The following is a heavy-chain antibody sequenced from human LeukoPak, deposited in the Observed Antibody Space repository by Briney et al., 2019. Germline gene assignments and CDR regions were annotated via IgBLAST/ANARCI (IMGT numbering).Heavy chain of an antibody. CDR2: TYYRSKWYN. D-gene: IGHD5-24*01. V-gene: IGHV6-1*01. J-gene: IGHJ5*02. CDR1: GDSLFSNDAA. CDR3: ARGPALGSTGYNYMQNLFDP. Sequence: SQTLSLTCAISGDSLFSNDAAWNWIRQSPPRGLEWLGRTYYRSKWYNNYAVSVRSRITINPDTTKNQFSLQLQSVTPEDTAVYYCARGPALGSTGYNYMQNLFDPGGQGTLVTVSA.